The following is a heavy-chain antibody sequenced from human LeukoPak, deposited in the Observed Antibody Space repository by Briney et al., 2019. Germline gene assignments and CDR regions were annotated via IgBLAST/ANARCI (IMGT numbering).Heavy chain of an antibody. Sequence: ASVKVSCKASGYTFTGYYMHWVRQAPGQGLEWMGRINPNSGGTNYAQKFQGRVTMTRDTSISTAYMELSRLRSDDTAVYYCARGLKNTVTTSDYWGQGTLVTVSS. CDR2: INPNSGGT. CDR3: ARGLKNTVTTSDY. J-gene: IGHJ4*02. V-gene: IGHV1-2*06. CDR1: GYTFTGYY. D-gene: IGHD4-17*01.